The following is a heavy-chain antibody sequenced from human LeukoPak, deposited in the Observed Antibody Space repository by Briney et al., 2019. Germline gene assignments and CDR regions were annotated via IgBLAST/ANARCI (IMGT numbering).Heavy chain of an antibody. CDR2: ISSNGGST. CDR3: ARGRGVRGVKNYYYYMDV. J-gene: IGHJ6*03. D-gene: IGHD3-10*01. CDR1: GFTFSSYA. V-gene: IGHV3-64*01. Sequence: GGSLRLSCAASGFTFSSYAMHWVRQAPGKGLEYVSAISSNGGSTYYANSVKGRFTISRDNSKNTLYLQMGSLRAEDMAVYYCARGRGVRGVKNYYYYMDVWGKGTTVTVSS.